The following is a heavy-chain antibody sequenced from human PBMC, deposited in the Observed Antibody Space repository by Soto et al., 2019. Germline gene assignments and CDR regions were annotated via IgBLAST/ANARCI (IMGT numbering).Heavy chain of an antibody. Sequence: ASVKVSCKASGYTFASFGISWVRQAPGQGLEWMGWISSYNGNTNYAQGFQGRVTMTTDTSASTAYMELRSLRFDDTAVYYCARSLRGSYYGYWGQGTLVTVSS. J-gene: IGHJ4*02. V-gene: IGHV1-18*01. CDR3: ARSLRGSYYGY. CDR2: ISSYNGNT. D-gene: IGHD1-26*01. CDR1: GYTFASFG.